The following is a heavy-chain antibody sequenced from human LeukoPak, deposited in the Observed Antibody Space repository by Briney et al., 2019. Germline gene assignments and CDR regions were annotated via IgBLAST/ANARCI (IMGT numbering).Heavy chain of an antibody. D-gene: IGHD2-2*01. J-gene: IGHJ5*02. V-gene: IGHV4-34*01. CDR1: GGSFSGYY. Sequence: SETLSLTCAVYGGSFSGYYWSWIRQPPGKGLEWIGEINHSGSTNYNPSLKSRVTISVDTSKNQSSLKLSSVTAADTAVYYCARIIVVVPAAFNWFDPWGQGTLVTVSS. CDR3: ARIIVVVPAAFNWFDP. CDR2: INHSGST.